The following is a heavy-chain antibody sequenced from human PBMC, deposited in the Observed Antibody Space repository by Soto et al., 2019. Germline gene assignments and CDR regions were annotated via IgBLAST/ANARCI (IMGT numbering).Heavy chain of an antibody. CDR3: AKLTDS. V-gene: IGHV3-23*01. Sequence: EVQLLESGGGLVQPGGSLRLSCEVSGLTFSSNSMSWVRQAPGKGLEWISTFTASGATYYADSVKGRFTISRDNSKNTLHLQMNSLRAEDTAIYYCAKLTDSWGQGTLVTVSS. J-gene: IGHJ4*02. CDR1: GLTFSSNS. D-gene: IGHD3-9*01. CDR2: FTASGAT.